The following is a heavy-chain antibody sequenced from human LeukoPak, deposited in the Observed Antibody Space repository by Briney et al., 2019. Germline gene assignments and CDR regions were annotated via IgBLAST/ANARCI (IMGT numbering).Heavy chain of an antibody. CDR3: ASHPSGSYGQVDC. J-gene: IGHJ4*02. V-gene: IGHV4-59*01. Sequence: PSETLSLTCTVSGGSISHYHWSWIRQPPGKGLEWIGYIYYSGSTNYNPSLKSRVTISLDTSKNQFSLKLSSVTAADTAVYYCASHPSGSYGQVDCWGQGTLVTASS. CDR2: IYYSGST. D-gene: IGHD1-26*01. CDR1: GGSISHYH.